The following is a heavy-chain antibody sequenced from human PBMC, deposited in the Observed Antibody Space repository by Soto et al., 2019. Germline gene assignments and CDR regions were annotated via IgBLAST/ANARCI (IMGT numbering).Heavy chain of an antibody. CDR3: AGGYCSGGSCSVYMDV. V-gene: IGHV1-46*03. D-gene: IGHD2-15*01. Sequence: ASVKVSCKASGYTFTSYYMHWVRQAPGQGLEWMGIINPSGGSTSYAQKFQGRVTMTRDTSTSTVYMELSSLRSEDTAVYYCAGGYCSGGSCSVYMDVWGKGTTVTVSS. J-gene: IGHJ6*03. CDR2: INPSGGST. CDR1: GYTFTSYY.